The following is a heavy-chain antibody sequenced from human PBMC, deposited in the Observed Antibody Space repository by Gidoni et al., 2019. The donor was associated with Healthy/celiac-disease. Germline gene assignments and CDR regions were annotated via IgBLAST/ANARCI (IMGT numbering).Heavy chain of an antibody. CDR3: ARGDSSTPSTEAFDI. CDR1: GFTFSSYS. D-gene: IGHD6-13*01. V-gene: IGHV3-21*01. J-gene: IGHJ3*02. Sequence: EVQLVESGGGLVKPGGSLRLSCAASGFTFSSYSMNWVRQAPGKGLEWVSSISSSSSYIYYADSVKGRFTISRDNAKNSLYLQMNSLRAEDTAVYYCARGDSSTPSTEAFDIWGQGTMVTVSS. CDR2: ISSSSSYI.